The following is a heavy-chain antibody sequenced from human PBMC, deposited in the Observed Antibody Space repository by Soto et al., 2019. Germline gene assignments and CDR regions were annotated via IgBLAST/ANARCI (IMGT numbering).Heavy chain of an antibody. J-gene: IGHJ4*02. CDR2: IYYSGST. V-gene: IGHV4-30-4*01. D-gene: IGHD3-22*01. Sequence: ASETLSLTCTVSGGSISSGDYYWSWIRQPPGKGLEWIGYIYYSGSTYYNPSLKSRVTISVDTSKNQFSLKLSSVTAADTAVYYCARGDYYDSSGYYYGLFDYWGQGTLVTVSS. CDR3: ARGDYYDSSGYYYGLFDY. CDR1: GGSISSGDYY.